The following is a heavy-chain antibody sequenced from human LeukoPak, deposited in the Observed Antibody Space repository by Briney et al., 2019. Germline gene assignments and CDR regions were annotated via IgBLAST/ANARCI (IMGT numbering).Heavy chain of an antibody. CDR3: ARDWSEMATIFLDAFYI. D-gene: IGHD5-24*01. Sequence: SGGSLRLSCAASGFTFSDYYMSWIRQAPGKGLEWVSYISSSGSTIFYADSVKGRFTISRDNAKNSLYLQMNSLRAEDTAVYYCARDWSEMATIFLDAFYIWGQGTMVTVSS. V-gene: IGHV3-11*01. CDR1: GFTFSDYY. CDR2: ISSSGSTI. J-gene: IGHJ3*02.